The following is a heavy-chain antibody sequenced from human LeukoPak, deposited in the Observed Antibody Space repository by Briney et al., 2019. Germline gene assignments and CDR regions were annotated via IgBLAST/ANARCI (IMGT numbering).Heavy chain of an antibody. CDR2: IYYSGST. V-gene: IGHV4-31*03. J-gene: IGHJ6*02. CDR1: GGSISSGGYY. D-gene: IGHD5-18*01. CDR3: ARELPGIQLWPPHYYGMDV. Sequence: PSETLSLTCTVSGGSISSGGYYWSWIRQHPGKGLEWIGYIYYSGSTYYNPSLKSRVTISVDTSKNQFSLKLSSVTAADTAVYYCARELPGIQLWPPHYYGMDVWGQGTTVTVSS.